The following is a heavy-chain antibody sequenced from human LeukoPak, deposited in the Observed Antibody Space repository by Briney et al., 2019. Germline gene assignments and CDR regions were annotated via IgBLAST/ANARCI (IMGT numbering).Heavy chain of an antibody. D-gene: IGHD2-15*01. CDR3: ARAAWRGSNSRDAFDI. CDR1: GGSISGGGDY. J-gene: IGHJ3*02. Sequence: SETLSLTCTVSGGSISGGGDYWSWIRQHPGKGLEWIGYISYSGTAYCNPSLKSRITISLDTAKTQFSLELNSVTAADTAVYYCARAAWRGSNSRDAFDIWGLGTVVTVSS. V-gene: IGHV4-31*03. CDR2: ISYSGTA.